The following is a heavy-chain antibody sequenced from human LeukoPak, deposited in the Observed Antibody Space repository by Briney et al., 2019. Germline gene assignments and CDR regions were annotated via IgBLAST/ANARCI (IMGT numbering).Heavy chain of an antibody. V-gene: IGHV4-39*01. Sequence: GSLRLSCAASGFTFSSYWMSWVRQPPGKGLEWIGSIYYSGSTYYNPSLKSRVTISVDTSKNQFSLKLSSVTAADTAVYYCARRRRYCSSTSCSYYYYGMDVWGQGTTVTVSS. CDR3: ARRRRYCSSTSCSYYYYGMDV. CDR1: GFTFSSYW. D-gene: IGHD2-2*01. J-gene: IGHJ6*02. CDR2: IYYSGST.